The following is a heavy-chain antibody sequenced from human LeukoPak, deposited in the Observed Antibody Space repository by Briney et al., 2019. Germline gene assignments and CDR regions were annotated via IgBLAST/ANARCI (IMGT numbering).Heavy chain of an antibody. CDR1: GFTFSSYA. V-gene: IGHV3-23*01. J-gene: IGHJ4*02. Sequence: PGGSLRLSCAASGFTFSSYAMSWVRQAPGKGLEWVSTINGSGGSTYYADSVKGRFTISRDNSKNTLYLQMNSLRAEDTAVYYCAKDGSHYDSSGYYYYYWGQGTLVTVSS. CDR3: AKDGSHYDSSGYYYYY. D-gene: IGHD3-22*01. CDR2: INGSGGST.